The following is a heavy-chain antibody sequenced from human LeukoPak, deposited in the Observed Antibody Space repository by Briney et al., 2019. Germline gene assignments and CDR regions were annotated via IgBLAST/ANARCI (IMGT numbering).Heavy chain of an antibody. CDR2: INPNSGGT. CDR1: GYTFTGYY. Sequence: ASVKVSCKASGYTFTGYYMHWVRQAPGQGLEWMGRINPNSGGTNYAQKFQGKVTMTRDTSISTAYMELSRLRSDDTAVYYCARVRGSPSLWYYYVDVWGKGTTVTVSS. D-gene: IGHD3-10*01. V-gene: IGHV1-2*06. J-gene: IGHJ6*03. CDR3: ARVRGSPSLWYYYVDV.